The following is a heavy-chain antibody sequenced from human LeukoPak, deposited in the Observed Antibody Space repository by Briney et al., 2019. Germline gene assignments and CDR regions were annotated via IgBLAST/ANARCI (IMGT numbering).Heavy chain of an antibody. J-gene: IGHJ4*02. CDR1: GFTFSSYA. CDR3: AKAFITMVRGATTVVDY. Sequence: GGSLRLSCAASGFTFSSYAMSWVRQAPGKGLEWVSAISGSGGSTYYADSVKGRFIISRDNSKNTLYLQMNSLRAEDTAVYYCAKAFITMVRGATTVVDYWGQGTLVTVSS. V-gene: IGHV3-23*01. D-gene: IGHD3-10*01. CDR2: ISGSGGST.